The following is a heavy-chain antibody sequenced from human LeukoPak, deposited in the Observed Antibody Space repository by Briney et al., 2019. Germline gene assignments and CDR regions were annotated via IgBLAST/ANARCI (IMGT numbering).Heavy chain of an antibody. CDR1: GFTFSSYG. CDR2: IWYDGSNK. V-gene: IGHV3-33*01. J-gene: IGHJ1*01. Sequence: PGGSLRLSCAASGFTFSSYGMHWVRQAPGKGLEGVAVIWYDGSNKYYGDSVKGRFTISRDNSKKTLYLQMNSPRVEDTAVYYCARGDGYNDAEYLQHWGQGTLVTVS. CDR3: ARGDGYNDAEYLQH. D-gene: IGHD5-24*01.